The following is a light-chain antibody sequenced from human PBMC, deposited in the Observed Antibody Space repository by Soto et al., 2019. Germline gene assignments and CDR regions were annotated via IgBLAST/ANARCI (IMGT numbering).Light chain of an antibody. CDR1: QDISHY. J-gene: IGKJ5*01. V-gene: IGKV1-33*01. CDR2: DAS. CDR3: QQYDNVPIT. Sequence: DIQMTQSPSSLSASVGDRVTITCPASQDISHYVKWYQNKAGKAPKLLIYDASNLETGVPTRCSGSGSGTDFTFTISSLHPEDIATYYCQQYDNVPITFGQGTRLEIK.